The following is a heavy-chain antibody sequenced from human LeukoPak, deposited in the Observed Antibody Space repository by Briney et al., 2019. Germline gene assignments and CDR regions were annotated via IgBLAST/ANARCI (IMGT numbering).Heavy chain of an antibody. CDR3: AHRKLSGGGFDY. V-gene: IGHV2-5*01. CDR1: GFSLSTRGVG. Sequence: SGPTLVKPTQTLTLTCTFSGFSLSTRGVGVGWIRQPPGKALEWLALIYWNDDKRYSPSLKSRLTITKDTSKNQVVLTLTNMDPVDTATYYCAHRKLSGGGFDYWGQGTLVTVSS. J-gene: IGHJ4*02. D-gene: IGHD1-7*01. CDR2: IYWNDDK.